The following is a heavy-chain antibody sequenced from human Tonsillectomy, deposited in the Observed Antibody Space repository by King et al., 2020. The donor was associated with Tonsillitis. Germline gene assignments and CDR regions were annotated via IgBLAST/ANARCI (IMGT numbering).Heavy chain of an antibody. CDR3: ARDYMGQQLVPLWPDP. CDR2: ISAYNGNT. Sequence: QLVQSGAEVKKPGASVKVSCKASGYTFTSYGISWVRQAPGQGLEWMGWISAYNGNTNYAQKLQGGVTMTTDTSTSTAYMELRSLRSDDTAGYYCARDYMGQQLVPLWPDPWGQGTPVTVSP. D-gene: IGHD6-13*01. CDR1: GYTFTSYG. V-gene: IGHV1-18*01. J-gene: IGHJ5*02.